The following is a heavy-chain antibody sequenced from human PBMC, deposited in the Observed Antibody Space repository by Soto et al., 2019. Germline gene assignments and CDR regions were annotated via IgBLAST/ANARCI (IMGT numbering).Heavy chain of an antibody. CDR3: ASRDPGTSVDY. V-gene: IGHV4-4*02. J-gene: IGHJ4*02. CDR1: GGSFTSNNW. D-gene: IGHD1-7*01. CDR2: IYRTGST. Sequence: SETLSLTCAVSGGSFTSNNWWTWVRQPPGQGLEWIGEIYRTGSTNYNPSLKSRVTMSLDKSENQFSLKVTSLTAADTAVYYCASRDPGTSVDYWGQGTLVTVSS.